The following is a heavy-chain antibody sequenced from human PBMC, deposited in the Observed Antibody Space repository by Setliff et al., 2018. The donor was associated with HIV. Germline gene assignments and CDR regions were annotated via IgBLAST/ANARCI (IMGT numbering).Heavy chain of an antibody. CDR3: ARGMLRSSWYAHHDAFDV. J-gene: IGHJ3*01. D-gene: IGHD6-13*01. CDR2: IYHSGNT. V-gene: IGHV4-38-2*02. Sequence: PSETLSLTCTVSGYSISSGFYWGWIWQPPGKGLEWIGSIYHSGNTYYMPSLQSRVTISVDTSKNQFSLKLSSVTAADTAVYYCARGMLRSSWYAHHDAFDVWGQGTTVTVSS. CDR1: GYSISSGFY.